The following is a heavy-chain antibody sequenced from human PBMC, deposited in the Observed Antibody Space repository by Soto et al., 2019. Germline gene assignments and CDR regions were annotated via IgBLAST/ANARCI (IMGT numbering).Heavy chain of an antibody. CDR1: GGSISSGGYY. Sequence: SETLSITCTVSGGSISSGGYYWSWIRQHPGKGLEWIGYIYYSGSTYYNPSLKSRVTISVDTSKNQFSLKLSSVTAADTAVYYCARVLHYYDSSGYSIYAFDIWGQGTMVTVSS. V-gene: IGHV4-31*03. D-gene: IGHD3-22*01. J-gene: IGHJ3*02. CDR3: ARVLHYYDSSGYSIYAFDI. CDR2: IYYSGST.